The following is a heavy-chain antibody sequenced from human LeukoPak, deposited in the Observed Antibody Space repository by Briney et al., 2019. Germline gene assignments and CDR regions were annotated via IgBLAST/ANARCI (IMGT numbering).Heavy chain of an antibody. CDR1: GGSISSSSYY. J-gene: IGHJ4*02. Sequence: PSETLSLTCTVSGGSISSSSYYWGWIRQPPGKGLEWIGSIYYSGSTYYNPSLKSRVTISVDTSKNQFSLKLSSVTAADTAVYYCATVYSSGWYSPFDYWGQGILVTVSS. V-gene: IGHV4-39*01. D-gene: IGHD6-13*01. CDR3: ATVYSSGWYSPFDY. CDR2: IYYSGST.